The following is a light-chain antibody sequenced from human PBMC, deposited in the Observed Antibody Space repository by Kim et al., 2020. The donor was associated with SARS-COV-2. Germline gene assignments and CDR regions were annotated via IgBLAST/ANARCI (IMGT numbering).Light chain of an antibody. V-gene: IGKV3-11*01. CDR2: DTS. Sequence: EIVLTQSPATLSLSPGERATLSCRASQSVSSLAWYQQKPGQAPRLLIYDTSNRATGIPARFSGSGSGTDFTLTISSLEPEDFAVYYCQQRSHWPPGFGGGTKVDIK. J-gene: IGKJ4*01. CDR3: QQRSHWPPG. CDR1: QSVSS.